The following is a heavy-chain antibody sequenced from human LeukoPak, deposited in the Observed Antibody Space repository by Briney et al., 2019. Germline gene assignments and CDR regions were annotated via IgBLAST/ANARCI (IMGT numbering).Heavy chain of an antibody. V-gene: IGHV4-34*01. CDR3: ARRNYGYDFPY. Sequence: SETLSLTCAVYGGSFSGDHWSWIRQPPGKGLEWIGEINHSGSTNYNPSLKSRVTMSIDTSKNQFSLQLSSVTAADTAVYYCARRNYGYDFPYWGQGTLVTVSS. CDR2: INHSGST. CDR1: GGSFSGDH. J-gene: IGHJ4*02. D-gene: IGHD5-12*01.